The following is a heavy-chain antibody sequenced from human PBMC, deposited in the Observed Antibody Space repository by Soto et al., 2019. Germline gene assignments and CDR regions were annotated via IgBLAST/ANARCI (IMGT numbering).Heavy chain of an antibody. D-gene: IGHD3-22*01. CDR3: ASHYYYDSSPY. J-gene: IGHJ4*02. Sequence: QPGGSLRLSCAASGFTFSSYEMNWVRQAPGKGLEWVSYISSSGSTIYYADSVKGRFTISRDNAKNSLYLQMNSLRAEDTAVYYCASHYYYDSSPYWGQGTLVTVSS. CDR2: ISSSGSTI. V-gene: IGHV3-48*03. CDR1: GFTFSSYE.